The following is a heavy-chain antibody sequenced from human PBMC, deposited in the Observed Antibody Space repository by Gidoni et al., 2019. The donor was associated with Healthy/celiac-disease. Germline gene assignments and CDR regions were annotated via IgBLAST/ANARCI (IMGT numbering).Heavy chain of an antibody. CDR1: GYTFTTYG. D-gene: IGHD3-10*01. Sequence: QVQLVQSGAEVRKPGASVKVSCKASGYTFTTYGISWVRQAPGQGLEWMGWISSYNGNTNYAQKLQGRVTMTTDTSTSTAYMELRSLRSDDTAVYYCARAEGYYGSVSYYNDGHWGQGTLVTVSS. CDR3: ARAEGYYGSVSYYNDGH. V-gene: IGHV1-18*01. CDR2: ISSYNGNT. J-gene: IGHJ4*02.